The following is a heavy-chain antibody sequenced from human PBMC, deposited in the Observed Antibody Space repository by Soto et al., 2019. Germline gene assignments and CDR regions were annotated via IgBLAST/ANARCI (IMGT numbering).Heavy chain of an antibody. D-gene: IGHD3-16*01. V-gene: IGHV3-33*01. CDR3: ARDESVVGGLRNLGY. Sequence: PEGSLRLSCAASGFTFSSYGMHWVRQAPGKGLEWVAVIWYDGSNKYYADSVKGRFTISRDNSKNTLYLKMNSLRAEDTAVYYCARDESVVGGLRNLGYWGQGPLVT. CDR2: IWYDGSNK. J-gene: IGHJ4*02. CDR1: GFTFSSYG.